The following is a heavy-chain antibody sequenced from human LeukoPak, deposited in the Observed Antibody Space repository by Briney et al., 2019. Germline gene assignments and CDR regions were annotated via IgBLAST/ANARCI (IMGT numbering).Heavy chain of an antibody. D-gene: IGHD1-26*01. CDR3: ARRLVVGNSGYYFDY. J-gene: IGHJ4*02. V-gene: IGHV4-39*01. Sequence: PSETLSLTCTVSGGSISSSSYYWGWIRQPPGKGLEWIGSINYSGNTYYNPPLKSRVIISVDTSKNQFSLKLTSVTAADMAVYYCARRLVVGNSGYYFDYRGQGTLVTVSS. CDR1: GGSISSSSYY. CDR2: INYSGNT.